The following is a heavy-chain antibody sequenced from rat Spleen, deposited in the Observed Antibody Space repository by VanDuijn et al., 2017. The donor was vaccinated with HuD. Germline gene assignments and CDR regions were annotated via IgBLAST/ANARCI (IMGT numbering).Heavy chain of an antibody. D-gene: IGHD1-12*02. CDR2: ISYDGGST. J-gene: IGHJ2*01. CDR1: GFTFSDYY. CDR3: AKDFYDGTYYYVFDY. V-gene: IGHV5-20*01. Sequence: EVQLVESDGGLVQPGRSLKLSCAASGFTFSDYYMAWVRQAPTKGLEWVASISYDGGSTYYRDSVKGRFTISRDNAENTVYLQMNSLRSEDTATYYCAKDFYDGTYYYVFDYWGQGVMVTVSS.